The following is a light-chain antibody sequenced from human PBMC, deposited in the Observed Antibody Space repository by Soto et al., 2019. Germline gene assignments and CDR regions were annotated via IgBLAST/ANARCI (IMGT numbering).Light chain of an antibody. Sequence: QSALTQPASVSGSPGQSLTISCTGSSTDVGSYNLVSWYQHHPGKAPKLVIYEDTKRPSGLSNRFSASKSGNTASLTISGLHAEDEADYYCCSYVDSSSWVFGGGTKLTVL. J-gene: IGLJ3*02. CDR1: STDVGSYNL. V-gene: IGLV2-23*01. CDR2: EDT. CDR3: CSYVDSSSWV.